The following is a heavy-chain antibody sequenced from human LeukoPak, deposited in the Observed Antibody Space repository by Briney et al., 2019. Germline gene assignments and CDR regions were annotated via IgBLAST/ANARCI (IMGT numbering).Heavy chain of an antibody. Sequence: GGSLRLSCAASGFTVSSNYMSWVRQAPGKGLEWVSVIYSGGSTYYADSVKGRFTISRDNSKNTLYLQMNSLRAEDTAVYYCARDRASNIVVVPAAIAWGQGTLVTVSS. J-gene: IGHJ4*02. CDR1: GFTVSSNY. V-gene: IGHV3-66*01. CDR2: IYSGGST. CDR3: ARDRASNIVVVPAAIA. D-gene: IGHD2-2*01.